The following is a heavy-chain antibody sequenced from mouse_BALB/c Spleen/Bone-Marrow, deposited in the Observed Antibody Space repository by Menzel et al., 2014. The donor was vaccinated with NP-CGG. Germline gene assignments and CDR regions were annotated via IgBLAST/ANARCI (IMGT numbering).Heavy chain of an antibody. CDR1: GYSFTSYY. J-gene: IGHJ4*01. V-gene: IGHV1-66*01. CDR2: IFPGSGNI. CDR3: ARRGNWGYAMDY. D-gene: IGHD2-1*01. Sequence: VQLQESGPELVKPGASVKISCEASGYSFTSYYIHWVKQRPGQGLEWTGWIFPGSGNIKYNEKFKGEATLTADTSSSTAYMRLSNLTSEDSAVYFCARRGNWGYAMDYWGQGTSVTVSS.